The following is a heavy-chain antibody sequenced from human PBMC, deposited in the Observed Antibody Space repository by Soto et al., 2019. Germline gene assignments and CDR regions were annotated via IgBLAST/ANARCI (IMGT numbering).Heavy chain of an antibody. CDR2: INAGNGET. V-gene: IGHV1-3*01. D-gene: IGHD3-3*01. J-gene: IGHJ4*02. Sequence: ASVKVSCKASGYTFTSYAIHWVRQAPGHRLEWLGWINAGNGETRYPQEFQDRVTITRDTSASTTYMELSSLRSEDTAVYYCARGQVLRFLEWLSYFDYWGQGTLLTVSS. CDR1: GYTFTSYA. CDR3: ARGQVLRFLEWLSYFDY.